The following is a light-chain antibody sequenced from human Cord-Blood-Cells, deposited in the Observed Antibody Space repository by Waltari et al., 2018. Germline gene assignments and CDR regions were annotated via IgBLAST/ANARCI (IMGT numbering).Light chain of an antibody. V-gene: IGKV1-39*01. CDR3: QQSYSTLMYS. CDR2: AAS. CDR1: QSISSY. J-gene: IGKJ2*03. Sequence: DIQMTQSPSSLSASVGDRVTIPCRASQSISSYLNWYQQKPGKAPNLLIYAASRLQSGVPSRFSGSGSGTDFTLTISSLQPEDFATYYCQQSYSTLMYSFGQGTKLEIK.